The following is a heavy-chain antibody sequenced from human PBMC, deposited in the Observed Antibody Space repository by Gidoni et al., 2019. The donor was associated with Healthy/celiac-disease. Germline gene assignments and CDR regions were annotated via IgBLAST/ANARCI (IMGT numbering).Heavy chain of an antibody. CDR3: AKDGSTGVFHYYYGMGV. J-gene: IGHJ6*02. V-gene: IGHV3-23*01. D-gene: IGHD2-21*01. CDR1: GFTFCRLA. CDR2: ISGRGGST. Sequence: EVELLESGGGLVQPGGSLRSSCAASGFTFCRLAMSLVRPAPRKGLEWVSAISGRGGSTYYADSVEGRFTISRDNSKNTLYLQMNSLRAEDTAVYYCAKDGSTGVFHYYYGMGVWGQGTTVTVAS.